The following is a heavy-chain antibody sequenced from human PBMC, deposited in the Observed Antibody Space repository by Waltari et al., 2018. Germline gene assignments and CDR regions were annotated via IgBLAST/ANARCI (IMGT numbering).Heavy chain of an antibody. J-gene: IGHJ5*02. CDR1: GGSISSSRYY. D-gene: IGHD5-12*01. V-gene: IGHV4-39*01. CDR3: ARHWKRSGYRFDP. CDR2: IYYSGST. Sequence: QLQLQESGPGLVKPSETLSLTCTVSGGSISSSRYYWGWIRQSPGKGLEGIGSIYYSGSTYYNATVKSRGTISRDTSKNQFSLKLSSVTAADTAVYYCARHWKRSGYRFDPWGQGTLVTVSS.